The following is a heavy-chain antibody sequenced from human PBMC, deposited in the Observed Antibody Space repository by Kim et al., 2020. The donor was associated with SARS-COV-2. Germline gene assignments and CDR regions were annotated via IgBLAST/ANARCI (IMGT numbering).Heavy chain of an antibody. CDR2: ISYDGSNK. J-gene: IGHJ6*02. V-gene: IGHV3-30*03. CDR1: GFTFSSYG. CDR3: ASGSSYYYYYYGMDV. D-gene: IGHD1-26*01. Sequence: GGSLRLSCAASGFTFSSYGMHWVRQAPGKGLEWVAVISYDGSNKYYADSVKGRFTISRDNSKNTLYLQMNSLRAEDTAVYYCASGSSYYYYYYGMDVWG.